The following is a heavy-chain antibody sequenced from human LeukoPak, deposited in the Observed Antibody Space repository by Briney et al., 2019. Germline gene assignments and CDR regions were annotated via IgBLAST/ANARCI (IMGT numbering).Heavy chain of an antibody. D-gene: IGHD4-17*01. CDR2: IYHSGST. CDR1: GGSISSSSYY. J-gene: IGHJ5*02. Sequence: SETLSLTCTVSGGSISSSSYYWGWIRQPPGKGLEWIGEIYHSGSTNYNPSLKSRVTISVDKSKNQFSLKLSSVTAADTAVYYCARSGDYGSRNWFDPWGQGTLVTVSS. CDR3: ARSGDYGSRNWFDP. V-gene: IGHV4-39*07.